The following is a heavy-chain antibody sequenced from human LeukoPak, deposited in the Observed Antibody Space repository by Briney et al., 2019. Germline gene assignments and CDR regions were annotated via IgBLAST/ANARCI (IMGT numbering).Heavy chain of an antibody. V-gene: IGHV1-69*13. J-gene: IGHJ5*02. CDR3: ARVLGTAAAGTSWFDP. Sequence: ASVKVSCKASGGTFSSYAISWVRQAPGQGLEWMGGIIPIFGTANYAQKFQGRVTITADESTSTAYMELSSLGSEDTAVYYCARVLGTAAAGTSWFDPWGQGTLVTVSS. D-gene: IGHD6-13*01. CDR1: GGTFSSYA. CDR2: IIPIFGTA.